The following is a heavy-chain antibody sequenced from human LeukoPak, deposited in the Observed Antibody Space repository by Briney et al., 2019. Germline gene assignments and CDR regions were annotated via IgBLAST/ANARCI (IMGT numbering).Heavy chain of an antibody. CDR2: ISSRSSYI. CDR3: ARDRRLERLGCPVDY. V-gene: IGHV3-21*01. CDR1: GFTFSSYA. D-gene: IGHD3-16*01. Sequence: PGGSLRLSCAASGFTFSSYAMSWVRQAPGKGLEWVSSISSRSSYIYYADSVKGRFTISRDNAKNSLYLQMNSLRAEDTAVYYCARDRRLERLGCPVDYWGQGTLVTVSS. J-gene: IGHJ4*02.